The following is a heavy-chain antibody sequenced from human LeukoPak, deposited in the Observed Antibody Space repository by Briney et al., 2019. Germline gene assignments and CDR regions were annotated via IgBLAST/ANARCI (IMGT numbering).Heavy chain of an antibody. CDR2: INAGNGNT. CDR3: ARERDYGSRFDP. D-gene: IGHD3-10*01. Sequence: ASVKVSCKASGYTFTSYAMHWVRQAPGQRLEWMGWINAGNGNTKHSQKFQGRVTITRDTSASTAYMELSSLRSEDTAVYYCARERDYGSRFDPWGQGTLVTVSS. J-gene: IGHJ5*02. V-gene: IGHV1-3*01. CDR1: GYTFTSYA.